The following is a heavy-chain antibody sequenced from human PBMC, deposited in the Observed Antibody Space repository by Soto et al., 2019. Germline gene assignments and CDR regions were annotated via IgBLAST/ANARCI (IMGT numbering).Heavy chain of an antibody. CDR3: AREVVRAGMAGNWFAS. J-gene: IGHJ5*01. CDR1: GYTFTSYD. Sequence: ASVKVSCKASGYTFTSYDINWVRQATGQGLEWMGWMNPNSGNTGYAQKFQGRVTMTRNTSISTAYMELSSLRSEDTAVYYCAREVVRAGMAGNWFASWGQGTLVLVSS. CDR2: MNPNSGNT. V-gene: IGHV1-8*01. D-gene: IGHD2-2*01.